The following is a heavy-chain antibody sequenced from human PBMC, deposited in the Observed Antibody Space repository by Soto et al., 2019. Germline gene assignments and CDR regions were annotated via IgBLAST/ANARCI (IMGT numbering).Heavy chain of an antibody. D-gene: IGHD3-10*01. Sequence: QVQLVQSGPEVMKPGASVKLSCEASGYTFTRYPIHWVRQAPGQGLEWMGWLNTANGDTGYSQNFQGRVTITRDTSASTAYMEMNSLRSEDTAVYYCARKDYYGSGIYYFDSWGQGTQVTVSS. J-gene: IGHJ4*02. CDR2: LNTANGDT. CDR3: ARKDYYGSGIYYFDS. CDR1: GYTFTRYP. V-gene: IGHV1-3*04.